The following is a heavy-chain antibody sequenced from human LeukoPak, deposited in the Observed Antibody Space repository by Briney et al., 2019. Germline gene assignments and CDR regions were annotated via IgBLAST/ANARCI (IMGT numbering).Heavy chain of an antibody. CDR3: ARGSGQWLVNYYYYYMDV. CDR1: GGSLSSYY. V-gene: IGHV4-4*09. J-gene: IGHJ6*03. Sequence: SETLSLTCTVSGGSLSSYYWSWIRQPPGKGLEWIWYIYTSGSTNYNPSLKSRVTISVDTSKNQFSLKLSSVTAADTAVYYCARGSGQWLVNYYYYYMDVWGKGTTVTVSS. D-gene: IGHD6-19*01. CDR2: IYTSGST.